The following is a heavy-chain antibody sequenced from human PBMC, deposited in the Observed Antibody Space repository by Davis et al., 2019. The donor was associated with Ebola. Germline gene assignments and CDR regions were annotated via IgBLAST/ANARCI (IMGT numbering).Heavy chain of an antibody. CDR1: GFTFSDYY. V-gene: IGHV3-11*01. D-gene: IGHD2-21*02. CDR2: ISSSGSTI. J-gene: IGHJ6*02. CDR3: AKDQCGGDPGACYYYYGMDV. Sequence: PGGSLRLSCAASGFTFSDYYMSWIRQAPGKGLEWVSYISSSGSTIYYADSVKGRFTISRDNAKNTLYLQMNSLRAEDTAVYYCAKDQCGGDPGACYYYYGMDVWGQGTTVTVSS.